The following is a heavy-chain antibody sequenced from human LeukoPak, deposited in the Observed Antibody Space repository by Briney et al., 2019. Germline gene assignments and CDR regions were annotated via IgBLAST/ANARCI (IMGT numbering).Heavy chain of an antibody. CDR2: IYHSGST. CDR3: ARDVPYYYGSGSYLYAIDY. J-gene: IGHJ4*02. Sequence: SETLSLTCTVSGYSISSGYYWGWIRQPPGKGLEWIGSIYHSGSTYYDPSLKSRVTISVDTSKNQFSLKLSSVTAADTAVYYCARDVPYYYGSGSYLYAIDYWGQGTLVTVSS. D-gene: IGHD3-10*01. V-gene: IGHV4-38-2*02. CDR1: GYSISSGYY.